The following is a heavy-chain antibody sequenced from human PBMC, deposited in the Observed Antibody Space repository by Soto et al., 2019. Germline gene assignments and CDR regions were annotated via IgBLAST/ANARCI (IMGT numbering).Heavy chain of an antibody. CDR3: ARDILFDY. CDR2: INPNTGGT. Sequence: ASVKVSCKTSGYSFIDYFVNWVRQAPGQGLEWMGRINPNTGGTRYAQKFQGRVTITRDTSASTAYMELSSLRSEDTAVYYCARDILFDYWGQGTLVTVSS. J-gene: IGHJ4*02. D-gene: IGHD2-15*01. V-gene: IGHV1-2*02. CDR1: GYSFIDYF.